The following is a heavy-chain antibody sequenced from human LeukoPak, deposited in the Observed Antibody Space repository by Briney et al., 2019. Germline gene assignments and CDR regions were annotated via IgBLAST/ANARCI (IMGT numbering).Heavy chain of an antibody. CDR2: IYYSGST. Sequence: PSETLSLTCAVSGYSISSSNWWGCIRQPPGKGLEWIGYIYYSGSTYYNPSLKSRVTMSVDTSKNQFSLKLSSVTAVDTAVYYCARSGYSSGWYFDYWGQGTLVTVSS. CDR3: ARSGYSSGWYFDY. CDR1: GYSISSSNW. V-gene: IGHV4-28*01. D-gene: IGHD6-19*01. J-gene: IGHJ4*02.